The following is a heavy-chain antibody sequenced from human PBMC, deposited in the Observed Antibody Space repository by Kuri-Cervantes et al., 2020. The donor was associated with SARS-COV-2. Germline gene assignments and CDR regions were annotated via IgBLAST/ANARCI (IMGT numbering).Heavy chain of an antibody. Sequence: SVKVSCKASGGTFSSYAISWVRQAPGQGLEWMGGIIPIFGTANYAQKFQGRVTITADESTSTAYMELSSLRSEDTAVYYCARDPFRGSSWYGYYYYGIDVWGQGTTVTVSS. CDR1: GGTFSSYA. CDR3: ARDPFRGSSWYGYYYYGIDV. J-gene: IGHJ6*02. V-gene: IGHV1-69*13. CDR2: IIPIFGTA. D-gene: IGHD6-13*01.